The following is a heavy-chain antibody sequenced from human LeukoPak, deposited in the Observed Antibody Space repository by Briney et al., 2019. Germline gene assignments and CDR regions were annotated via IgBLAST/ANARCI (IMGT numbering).Heavy chain of an antibody. J-gene: IGHJ4*02. CDR2: ISGSGGST. CDR3: AKDSSGYFESFDY. V-gene: IGHV3-23*01. CDR1: GFTFSSYA. Sequence: GGSLRLSCAASGFTFSSYAMSWVRQAPGKGLEWVSAISGSGGSTYYADSVKGRFTISRDNSKNTLYLQMYSLRAEVTAVYYCAKDSSGYFESFDYWGQGTLVTVSS. D-gene: IGHD3-22*01.